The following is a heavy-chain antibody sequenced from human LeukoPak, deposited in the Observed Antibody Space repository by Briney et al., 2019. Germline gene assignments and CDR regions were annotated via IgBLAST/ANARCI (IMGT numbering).Heavy chain of an antibody. J-gene: IGHJ3*02. V-gene: IGHV1-2*02. D-gene: IGHD4-17*01. CDR1: GYTFTGYY. Sequence: VASVKVSCKASGYTFTGYYMHWVRQAPGQGLEWMGWINPNSGGTNYAQKFQGRVTITADESTSTAYMELSSLRSEDTAVYYCARVPDYGGAFDIWGQGTMVTVSS. CDR2: INPNSGGT. CDR3: ARVPDYGGAFDI.